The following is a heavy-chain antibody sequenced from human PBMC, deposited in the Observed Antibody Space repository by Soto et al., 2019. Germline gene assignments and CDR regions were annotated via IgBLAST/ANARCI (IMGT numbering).Heavy chain of an antibody. D-gene: IGHD6-13*01. Sequence: QVQLVQSGAEVKKPGSSVKVSCKASGGTFSSYAISWVRQAPGQGLEGMGGIMPIFGTANYAQKFQGRVTITADESTSTAYMELSSLRSEDTAVYYCASVVPGAPGYSSSLYYFDYWGQGTLVTVSS. CDR2: IMPIFGTA. CDR1: GGTFSSYA. CDR3: ASVVPGAPGYSSSLYYFDY. J-gene: IGHJ4*02. V-gene: IGHV1-69*01.